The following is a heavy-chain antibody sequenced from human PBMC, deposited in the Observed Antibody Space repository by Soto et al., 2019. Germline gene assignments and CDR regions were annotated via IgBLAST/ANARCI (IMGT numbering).Heavy chain of an antibody. J-gene: IGHJ3*02. CDR3: AKTRRTLIVVVVADAFDI. V-gene: IGHV3-9*01. CDR1: GFTFDDYA. Sequence: GGSLRLSCAASGFTFDDYAMHWVRQAPGKGLEWVSGISWNGGSIGYADSVKGRFTISRDNAKNSLYLQMNRLRAEDTDLYYCAKTRRTLIVVVVADAFDIWGQGTMVTVSS. CDR2: ISWNGGSI. D-gene: IGHD2-15*01.